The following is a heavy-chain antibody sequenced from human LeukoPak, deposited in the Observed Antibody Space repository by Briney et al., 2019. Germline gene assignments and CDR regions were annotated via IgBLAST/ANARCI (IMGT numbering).Heavy chain of an antibody. D-gene: IGHD3-16*01. CDR2: IKQDGSEE. CDR1: GFTFSSYW. CDR3: ARPRWGRPFDASDI. Sequence: PGGSLRLSCAASGFTFSSYWMNWVRQAPGKGLEWVANIKQDGSEEYYVDSVKGRFTISRDNAKNSLYLQMNSLRAEDTAVYYCARPRWGRPFDASDIWGQGTMVTVSS. J-gene: IGHJ3*02. V-gene: IGHV3-7*03.